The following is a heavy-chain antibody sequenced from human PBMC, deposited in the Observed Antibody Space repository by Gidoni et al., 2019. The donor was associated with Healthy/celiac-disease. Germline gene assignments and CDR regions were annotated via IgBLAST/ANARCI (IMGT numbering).Heavy chain of an antibody. Sequence: QVQLVQSGAAVKKPGASVKVSCKVSGYTLTEFSMHWVRQAPGKGLAWMGGFDPEDGETIYAQKFQGRVTMTEDTSTDTAYMELSSLRSEDTAVYYCATLGSGLDWLLIYRYWGQGTLVTVSS. CDR3: ATLGSGLDWLLIYRY. D-gene: IGHD3-9*01. V-gene: IGHV1-24*01. CDR1: GYTLTEFS. J-gene: IGHJ4*02. CDR2: FDPEDGET.